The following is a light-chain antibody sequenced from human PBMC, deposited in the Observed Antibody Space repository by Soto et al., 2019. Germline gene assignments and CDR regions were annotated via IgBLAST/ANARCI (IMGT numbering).Light chain of an antibody. V-gene: IGKV1D-8*03. CDR2: AAS. CDR3: QQYDSFPLT. Sequence: VIWMPQSPSLLSASTGDRVTISCRISQVISSYLAWYQQQPGQDPELLIYAASTLQSGVPSRFSGSVSGTDFTLTISCLQSEDFATYCCQQYDSFPLTFGQGTKVEIK. J-gene: IGKJ1*01. CDR1: QVISSY.